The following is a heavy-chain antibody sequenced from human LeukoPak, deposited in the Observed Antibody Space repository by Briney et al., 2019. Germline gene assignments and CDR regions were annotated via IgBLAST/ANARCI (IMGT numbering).Heavy chain of an antibody. CDR1: GYTFTGYY. V-gene: IGHV1-2*02. Sequence: ASVTVSCKASGYTFTGYYMHWVRQAPGQGLEWMGWINPNSGGTNYAQKFQGRVTMTRDTSISTAYMELSRLRSDDTAVYYCARVSVVALGALDIWGQGTMVTVSS. CDR3: ARVSVVALGALDI. J-gene: IGHJ3*02. CDR2: INPNSGGT. D-gene: IGHD2-15*01.